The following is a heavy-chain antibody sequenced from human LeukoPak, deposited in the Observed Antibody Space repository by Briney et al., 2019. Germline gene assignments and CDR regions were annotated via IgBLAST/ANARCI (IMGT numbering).Heavy chain of an antibody. V-gene: IGHV4-59*01. Sequence: SETLSLTCTVSGGSISSYYWSWIRQPPGKGLEWIGYIYYRGSTNYNPSLKSRVTISVDTSKNQFSLKLTTVTAADTAVYYCARLKGYSVSYRFDYWGQGTLVTVSS. D-gene: IGHD1-26*01. J-gene: IGHJ4*02. CDR3: ARLKGYSVSYRFDY. CDR2: IYYRGST. CDR1: GGSISSYY.